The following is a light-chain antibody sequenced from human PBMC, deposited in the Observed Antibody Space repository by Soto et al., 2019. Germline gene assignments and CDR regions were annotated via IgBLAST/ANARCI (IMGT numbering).Light chain of an antibody. CDR3: QQYDNWPPWT. CDR1: QSVSSN. Sequence: ERVMTQSPATLSVSLGERATLSCRASQSVSSNLAWYQQKPGQAPRLLIYGASTRATGVPDRFGGSRSGTEFTLTISGLQSEDFVVYFCQQYDNWPPWTFGQGTKVDIK. V-gene: IGKV3-15*01. J-gene: IGKJ1*01. CDR2: GAS.